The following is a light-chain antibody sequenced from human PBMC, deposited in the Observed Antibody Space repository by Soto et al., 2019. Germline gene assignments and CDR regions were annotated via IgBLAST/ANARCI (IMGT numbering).Light chain of an antibody. CDR3: QQYNNWPPT. Sequence: ESVFTQSPATLSLSPGERATLSCRASQSVSSYLAWYQQKPGQAPRLLIYGASTRATGIPARFSGSGSGTEFTLTINDLQSEDFAVYCCQQYNNWPPTFGQGTKVDIK. CDR2: GAS. J-gene: IGKJ1*01. CDR1: QSVSSY. V-gene: IGKV3-15*01.